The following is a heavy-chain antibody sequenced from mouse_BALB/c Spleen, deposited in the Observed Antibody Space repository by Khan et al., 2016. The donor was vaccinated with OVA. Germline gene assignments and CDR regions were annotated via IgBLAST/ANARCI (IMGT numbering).Heavy chain of an antibody. J-gene: IGHJ2*01. CDR3: ARTGYYYFDY. CDR2: ISSDSSTI. D-gene: IGHD2-3*01. CDR1: GFTFSGFG. Sequence: EVELVESGGGLVQPGGSRKLSCAASGFTFSGFGMHWVRQAPEKGLEWVAFISSDSSTIYYADTVKGRVTISRDNPKKTLFLQMTRLRSEDTALYFCARTGYYYFDYWGQGTTLTVSA. V-gene: IGHV5-17*02.